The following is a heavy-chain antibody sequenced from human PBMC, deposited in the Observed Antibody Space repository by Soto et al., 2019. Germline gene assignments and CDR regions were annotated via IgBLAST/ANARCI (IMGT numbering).Heavy chain of an antibody. CDR3: ATNYGSGSAHFDN. Sequence: QMVQSGAEVKKPGSSVRVSCTASGDTFSRSTLSWVRQAPGQGLEWMGRTIPTLSMSDYAQKFQGSVSITADNSASTGFRELSRLGSEDTAVYYGATNYGSGSAHFDNWGQGTLVTVSS. D-gene: IGHD3-10*01. V-gene: IGHV1-69*02. CDR1: GDTFSRST. CDR2: TIPTLSMS. J-gene: IGHJ4*02.